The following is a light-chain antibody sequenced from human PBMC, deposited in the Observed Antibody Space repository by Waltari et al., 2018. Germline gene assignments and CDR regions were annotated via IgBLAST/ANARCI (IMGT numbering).Light chain of an antibody. Sequence: DIQMTQSPSSLSASVGDTVTITCRASQGISSYLNWFQQRPGKPPKLLIYVATTLQSGVPSRFSGSGSGTEFTLTISSLQPEDFAAYYCLQHNSYPLTFGGGTKVEIK. CDR2: VAT. V-gene: IGKV1-17*01. CDR1: QGISSY. CDR3: LQHNSYPLT. J-gene: IGKJ4*01.